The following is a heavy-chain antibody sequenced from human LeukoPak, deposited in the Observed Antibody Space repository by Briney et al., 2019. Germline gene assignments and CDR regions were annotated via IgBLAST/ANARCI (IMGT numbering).Heavy chain of an antibody. J-gene: IGHJ6*02. V-gene: IGHV3-74*01. CDR3: VRAYGMAV. CDR2: INNAGSST. Sequence: PGGSLRLSCVASGFTLRSYWMHWVRQVPGKGLVWVSRINNAGSSTNYADSVKGRFTISRDNAKNTLYLQMSSLRAEDTAVYFCVRAYGMAVWGQGTTVSVS. CDR1: GFTLRSYW.